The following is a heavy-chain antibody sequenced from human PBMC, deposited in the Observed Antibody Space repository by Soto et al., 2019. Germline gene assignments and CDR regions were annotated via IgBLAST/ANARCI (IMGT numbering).Heavy chain of an antibody. V-gene: IGHV1-3*01. D-gene: IGHD2-21*02. CDR2: INAGNGNT. Sequence: ASVKVSCNASGYTFTSYSMHWVRQAPGQRLEWMGWINAGNGNTKYSQKFQGRVTITRDTSASTAYMELSSLRSEDTAVYYCYVVVTAIVAFDIWGQGTMVTVSS. J-gene: IGHJ3*02. CDR1: GYTFTSYS. CDR3: YVVVTAIVAFDI.